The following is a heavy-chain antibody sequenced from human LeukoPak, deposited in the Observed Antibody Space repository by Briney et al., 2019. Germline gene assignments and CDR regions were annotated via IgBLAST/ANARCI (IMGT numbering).Heavy chain of an antibody. CDR1: GYTFTSYY. J-gene: IGHJ1*01. D-gene: IGHD3-16*01. V-gene: IGHV1-18*04. Sequence: ASVKVSCKASGYTFTSYYMHWVRQAPGQGLEWMGWISAYNGDTKYAQKFQGRVTMTEDTSTDTAYMELSSLRSEDTAVYYCATGAPLMMIGGADGEYFQHWGQGTLVTVSS. CDR2: ISAYNGDT. CDR3: ATGAPLMMIGGADGEYFQH.